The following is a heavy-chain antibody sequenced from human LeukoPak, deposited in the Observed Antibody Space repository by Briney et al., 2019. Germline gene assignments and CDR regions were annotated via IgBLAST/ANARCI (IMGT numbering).Heavy chain of an antibody. V-gene: IGHV3-23*01. CDR3: AKIFGARTQEYYFDY. J-gene: IGHJ4*02. CDR1: GFSFSSHA. CDR2: ISGRGGST. D-gene: IGHD3-10*01. Sequence: PGGSLRLSCAASGFSFSSHAMSWVRQGPGKGLEWVSGISGRGGSTYYADSVKGRFTISRDNSKNTLYLQMNSLRAEDTAVYYCAKIFGARTQEYYFDYWGQGTLVTVSS.